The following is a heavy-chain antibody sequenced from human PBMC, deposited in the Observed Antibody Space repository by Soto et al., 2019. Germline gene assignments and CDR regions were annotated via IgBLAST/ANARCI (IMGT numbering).Heavy chain of an antibody. D-gene: IGHD6-13*01. CDR2: ISGSGGST. J-gene: IGHJ4*02. CDR3: AKDQGMWQQLVHYFDY. V-gene: IGHV3-23*01. Sequence: GGSLRLSCAASGFTFSSYAMSWVRQAPGKGLEWVSAISGSGGSTYYADSVKGRFTISRDNSKNTLYLQMNSLRAEDTAVYYCAKDQGMWQQLVHYFDYWGQGTLVTVSS. CDR1: GFTFSSYA.